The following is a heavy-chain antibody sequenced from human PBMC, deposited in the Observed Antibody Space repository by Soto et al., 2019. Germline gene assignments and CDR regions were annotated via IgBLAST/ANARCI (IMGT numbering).Heavy chain of an antibody. CDR2: ISPVIGTT. V-gene: IGHV1-69*06. CDR3: ARDYSGYDPALNRFDP. Sequence: SVKASCKASGDIFDNYAISWVRQAPGQGLEWLGGISPVIGTTHYAQRFQGRLTITADRSTMTTYMELSGLKSEDTAIYFCARDYSGYDPALNRFDPWGQGTLVTVSS. CDR1: GDIFDNYA. J-gene: IGHJ5*02. D-gene: IGHD5-12*01.